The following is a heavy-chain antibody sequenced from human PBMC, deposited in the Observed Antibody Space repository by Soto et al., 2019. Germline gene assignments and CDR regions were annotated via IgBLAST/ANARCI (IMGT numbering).Heavy chain of an antibody. Sequence: GASVKVSCKASGYTFTSYYMHWVRQAPGQGLEWMGMINPNSGSTSYAQKFQGRVTMTRNTSISTAYMELSSLRSEDTAVYYCARRYYYYYYYMDVWGKGTTVTVSS. CDR1: GYTFTSYY. CDR3: ARRYYYYYYYMDV. V-gene: IGHV1-46*01. J-gene: IGHJ6*03. CDR2: INPNSGST.